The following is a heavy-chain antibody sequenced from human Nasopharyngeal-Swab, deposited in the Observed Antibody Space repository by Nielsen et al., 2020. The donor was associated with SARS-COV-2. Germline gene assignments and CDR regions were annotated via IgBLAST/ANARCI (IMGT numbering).Heavy chain of an antibody. CDR3: AKMARFSSGSDWFDP. D-gene: IGHD6-19*01. J-gene: IGHJ5*02. CDR1: GFTFSSYA. Sequence: GEPLKISCAASGFTFSSYAMSWVRQAPGKGLEWVSAISGSGGSTYYADSVKGRFTISRDNAKNTLYLQMNSLRAEDKAVYYCAKMARFSSGSDWFDPWGQGTLVTVSS. CDR2: ISGSGGST. V-gene: IGHV3-23*01.